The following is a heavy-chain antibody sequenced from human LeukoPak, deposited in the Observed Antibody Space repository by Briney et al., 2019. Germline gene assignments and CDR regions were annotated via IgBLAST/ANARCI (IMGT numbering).Heavy chain of an antibody. V-gene: IGHV4-61*02. CDR2: IYTSGST. D-gene: IGHD6-13*01. J-gene: IGHJ5*02. Sequence: SETLSLTCSVSGGSISSGSYYWSWIRQPAGKGLEWIGRIYTSGSTNYNPSLKSRVTISVDTSKSQFSLKLSSVTAADTAVYYCARSYGYSSSWYGSDWFDPWGQGTLVTVSS. CDR3: ARSYGYSSSWYGSDWFDP. CDR1: GGSISSGSYY.